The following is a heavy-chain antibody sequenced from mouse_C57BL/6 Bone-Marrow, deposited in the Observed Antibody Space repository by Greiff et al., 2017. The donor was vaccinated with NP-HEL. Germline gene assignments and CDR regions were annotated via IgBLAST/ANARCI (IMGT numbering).Heavy chain of an antibody. CDR2: IYPSYSAT. CDR1: GYTFTNYY. Sequence: VQLQQPGPELVRPGSSVKLSCKASGYTFTNYYMDWVKQSTGQGLDWIGIIYPSYSATHYNQKFKDKATLTVDQSSSTAYMQLSSLTSEDSAVYYCAVVATMNDAVDYGGRGTSVTVTA. J-gene: IGHJ4*01. D-gene: IGHD1-1*01. V-gene: IGHV1-61*01. CDR3: AVVATMNDAVDY.